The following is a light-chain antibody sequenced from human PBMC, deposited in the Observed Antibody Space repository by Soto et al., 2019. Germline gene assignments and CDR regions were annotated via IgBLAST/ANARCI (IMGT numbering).Light chain of an antibody. Sequence: QSALTQPASVSGSPGQSITISCTGTSSDVGSYKLVSWYQQHPGKAPKLMIYDGSERPSGVSNRFSGSKSGNTAYLTISGLQAEYEADYYCCSYAASSTSVVFGGGAKLTVL. J-gene: IGLJ2*01. V-gene: IGLV2-23*01. CDR2: DGS. CDR1: SSDVGSYKL. CDR3: CSYAASSTSVV.